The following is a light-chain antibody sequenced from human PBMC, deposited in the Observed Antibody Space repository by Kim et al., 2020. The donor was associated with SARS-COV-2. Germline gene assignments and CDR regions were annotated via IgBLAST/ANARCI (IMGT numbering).Light chain of an antibody. V-gene: IGLV7-43*01. CDR1: TGAVTTDYY. J-gene: IGLJ2*01. Sequence: GGKVTLTCASSTGAVTTDYYPNWYQQQPGQAPRALIYSTNKGHSWTPARFAGSLLGGKAALTLSGVQPDDEAVYYCLLYYGPAQAIFGGGTQLTVL. CDR2: STN. CDR3: LLYYGPAQAI.